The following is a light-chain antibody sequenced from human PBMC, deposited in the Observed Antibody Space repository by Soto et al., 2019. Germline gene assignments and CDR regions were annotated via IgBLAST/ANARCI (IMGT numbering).Light chain of an antibody. CDR2: DAS. V-gene: IGKV3-11*01. J-gene: IGKJ4*01. CDR1: QSVSSY. CDR3: QQRSNWSPLT. Sequence: EIVLTQSPATLSLSPGERATLSCRASQSVSSYLAWYQQKTGQAPRLLIYDASNRATGIPARFSGSGSGTDFTLTISSLEREDFAVYYCQQRSNWSPLTFGGGTKVEIK.